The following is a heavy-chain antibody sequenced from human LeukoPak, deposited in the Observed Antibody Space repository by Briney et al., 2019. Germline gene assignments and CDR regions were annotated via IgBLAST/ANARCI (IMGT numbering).Heavy chain of an antibody. V-gene: IGHV5-51*01. CDR1: GYRFPSDW. Sequence: GECLKISCKGFGYRFPSDWVVSVGQMSAKGLGWIGIVYPGDSDTRHSPYFQGQVTISADKSISTAHLQWSSLKASDTAMYYCARLYGSSSWYPFDYWGQGTLVTVSS. D-gene: IGHD6-13*01. CDR3: ARLYGSSSWYPFDY. CDR2: VYPGDSDT. J-gene: IGHJ4*02.